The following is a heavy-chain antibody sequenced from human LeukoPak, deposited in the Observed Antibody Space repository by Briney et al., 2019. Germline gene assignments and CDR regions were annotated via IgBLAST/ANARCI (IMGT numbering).Heavy chain of an antibody. D-gene: IGHD2-8*02. V-gene: IGHV4-59*01. CDR3: ARDFRGAGGFDY. J-gene: IGHJ4*02. CDR2: TYYSGST. CDR1: GGSISSYY. Sequence: SETLSLTCTVSGGSISSYYWSWIRQPPGKGLEWIGYTYYSGSTNYNPSLKSRVTISVDTSKNQFSLKLSSVTAADTAVYYCARDFRGAGGFDYWGQGTLVTVSS.